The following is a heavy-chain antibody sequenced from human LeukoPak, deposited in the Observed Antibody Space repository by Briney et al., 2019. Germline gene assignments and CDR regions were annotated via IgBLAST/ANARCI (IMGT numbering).Heavy chain of an antibody. Sequence: PGGSLRLSCAASGFTFGSYGMHWVRQAPGKGLEWVAVIWYDGSNKYYADSVKGRLTISRDNSKNTLYLQMNSLRAEDTAVYYCAKDFGAYDSSGYYSDYWGQGTLVTVSS. D-gene: IGHD3-22*01. V-gene: IGHV3-33*06. CDR1: GFTFGSYG. CDR2: IWYDGSNK. CDR3: AKDFGAYDSSGYYSDY. J-gene: IGHJ4*02.